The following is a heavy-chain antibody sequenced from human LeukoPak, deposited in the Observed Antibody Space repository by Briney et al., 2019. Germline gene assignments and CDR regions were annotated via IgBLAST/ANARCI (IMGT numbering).Heavy chain of an antibody. CDR2: IKPNSGGT. D-gene: IGHD3-10*01. CDR3: ARAPYGSGSYYYYFDY. J-gene: IGHJ4*02. CDR1: GYTLTGYD. V-gene: IGHV1-2*04. Sequence: ASVRVSCTASGYTLTGYDMHWVRQAPGQGLEWMGWIKPNSGGTNYAQKFQGWVTMTRDTSISTAYMELSRLRSDDTAVYYCARAPYGSGSYYYYFDYWGQGTLVTVSS.